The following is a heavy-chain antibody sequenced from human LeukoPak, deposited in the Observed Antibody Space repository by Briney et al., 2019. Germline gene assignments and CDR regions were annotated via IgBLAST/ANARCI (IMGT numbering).Heavy chain of an antibody. Sequence: PSQTLSLTCTVSGGSISSGSYYWSWIRQPAGKGLEWIGRIYTSGSTNYNPSLKSRVTISVDTSNNQFSLKLSSVTAADTAVYYCARMGFPYYDILTGQDWFDPWGQGTLVTVSS. V-gene: IGHV4-61*02. D-gene: IGHD3-9*01. J-gene: IGHJ5*02. CDR2: IYTSGST. CDR1: GGSISSGSYY. CDR3: ARMGFPYYDILTGQDWFDP.